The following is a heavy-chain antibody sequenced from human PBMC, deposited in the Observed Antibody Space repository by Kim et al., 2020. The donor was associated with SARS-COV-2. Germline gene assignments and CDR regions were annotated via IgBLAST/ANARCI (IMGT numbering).Heavy chain of an antibody. J-gene: IGHJ4*02. V-gene: IGHV1-46*01. D-gene: IGHD6-13*01. Sequence: ASVKVSCKSSGYSFTSYNIHWVRQAPGQGLEWMGIIFPSGGATKYAQEFQGRVTMTRDTSTSTVYMELSSLRSEDAAVYYCARELNRGYNFDYWGQGTLVTVSS. CDR1: GYSFTSYN. CDR3: ARELNRGYNFDY. CDR2: IFPSGGAT.